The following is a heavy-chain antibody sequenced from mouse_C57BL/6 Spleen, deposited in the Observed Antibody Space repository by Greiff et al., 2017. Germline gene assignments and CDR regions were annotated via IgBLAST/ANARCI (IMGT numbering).Heavy chain of an antibody. V-gene: IGHV5-17*01. Sequence: EVQRVESGGGLVKPGGSLKLSCAASGFTFSDYGMHWVRQAPEKGLEWVAYISSGSSTIYYADTVKGRFTISRDNAKNTLFLQMTSLRSEDTAMYYCANGDYDDAMDYWGQGTSVTVSS. CDR3: ANGDYDDAMDY. J-gene: IGHJ4*01. CDR1: GFTFSDYG. CDR2: ISSGSSTI. D-gene: IGHD2-4*01.